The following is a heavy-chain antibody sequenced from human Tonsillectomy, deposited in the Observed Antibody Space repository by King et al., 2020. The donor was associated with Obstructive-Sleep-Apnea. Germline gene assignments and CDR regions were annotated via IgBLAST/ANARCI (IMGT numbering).Heavy chain of an antibody. CDR3: ARHDRSSLRYYFDY. J-gene: IGHJ4*02. Sequence: QLQESGPGLVKPSETLSLTCTVSGGSISSYYWSWIRQPPGKGLEWIGYIYYRGGTNNNPSLKSRVTISVDTSKNQFSLKLRSVTAADTAVYYCARHDRSSLRYYFDYWGQGTLVTVSS. CDR2: IYYRGGT. V-gene: IGHV4-59*08. D-gene: IGHD6-6*01. CDR1: GGSISSYY.